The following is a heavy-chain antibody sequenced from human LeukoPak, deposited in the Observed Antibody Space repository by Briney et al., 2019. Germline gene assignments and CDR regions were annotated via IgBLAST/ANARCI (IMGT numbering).Heavy chain of an antibody. D-gene: IGHD2-2*01. J-gene: IGHJ4*02. CDR1: GYTFTDYG. V-gene: IGHV1-18*01. CDR2: ISAYNTNT. Sequence: ASVKVSCKASGYTFTDYGFTWVRQAPGQGLEWMGWISAYNTNTNYAQKLRDRVTMTTDTSTSTAYMELRSLRSDDTAVYYCARVGGRYCSSTSCYAWDYWGQGTLVTVSS. CDR3: ARVGGRYCSSTSCYAWDY.